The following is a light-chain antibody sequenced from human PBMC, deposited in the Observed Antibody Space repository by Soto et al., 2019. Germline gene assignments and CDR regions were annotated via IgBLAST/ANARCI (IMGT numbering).Light chain of an antibody. CDR2: DTS. CDR1: QGIGDT. V-gene: IGKV3-15*01. CDR3: QRYNNWPLT. Sequence: EVVMRQSPANLSVSPGEGATLSCTASQGIGDTLAWYQHKPGQTPRLLIYDTSTRSTGFPARFSGSRSGTEFNLTINSLQSEDFAVYYCQRYNNWPLTFGGGTKVESK. J-gene: IGKJ4*01.